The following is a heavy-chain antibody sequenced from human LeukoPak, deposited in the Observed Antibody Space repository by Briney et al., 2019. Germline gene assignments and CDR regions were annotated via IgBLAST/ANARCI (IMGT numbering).Heavy chain of an antibody. CDR3: AVNFRH. V-gene: IGHV3-21*01. D-gene: IGHD2/OR15-2a*01. CDR1: GFIFSVSD. Sequence: GGSLRLSCAAPGFIFSVSDMVWARQAPGKGLEWVSTITHNSANIYYADPVKGRFSISRDNARNSLFLQMNSLRAEDTAVYHCAVNFRHWGPGTLVTVSS. J-gene: IGHJ4*02. CDR2: ITHNSANI.